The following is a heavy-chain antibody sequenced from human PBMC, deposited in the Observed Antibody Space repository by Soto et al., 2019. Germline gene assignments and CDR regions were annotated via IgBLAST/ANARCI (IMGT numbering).Heavy chain of an antibody. CDR3: AKAEGGRSWFGGWIY. CDR1: GYSLSTYA. D-gene: IGHD3-10*01. Sequence: VQLVQSGAEVREPGASVNVSCKASGYSLSTYAMHWVRQAPGQSLEWMGWINVGSGNKKYSPRFQDRVTISGDTSASTVFMELSSLRSEDTAVYYCAKAEGGRSWFGGWIYWGQGALVTVSS. V-gene: IGHV1-3*01. J-gene: IGHJ4*02. CDR2: INVGSGNK.